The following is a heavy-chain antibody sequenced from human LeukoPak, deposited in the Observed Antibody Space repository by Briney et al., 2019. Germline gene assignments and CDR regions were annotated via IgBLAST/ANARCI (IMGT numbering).Heavy chain of an antibody. J-gene: IGHJ3*02. D-gene: IGHD3-16*01. Sequence: SETLSLTCAVYGGSFSGYYWSWIRQPPGKGLEWIGEINHSGSTNYNPSLKSRVTISVDTSKNQFSLKLSSVTAADTAVYYCARGEMYVLWNAFDIWGQGTMVTVSS. CDR1: GGSFSGYY. CDR3: ARGEMYVLWNAFDI. V-gene: IGHV4-34*01. CDR2: INHSGST.